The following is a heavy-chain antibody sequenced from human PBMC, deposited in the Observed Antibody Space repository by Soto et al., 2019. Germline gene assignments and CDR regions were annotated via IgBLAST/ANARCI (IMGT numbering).Heavy chain of an antibody. V-gene: IGHV3-48*01. CDR3: GRATYYDNI. D-gene: IGHD3-16*01. CDR1: GFTFSAYS. CDR2: ISSSANSI. J-gene: IGHJ4*02. Sequence: GGSLRLSCAAFGFTFSAYSMNWVRQAPGKGLEWVSYISSSANSINYADSVKGRFTISRDNAKNSLYLQMNSLRAEDAAVYYCGRATYYDNIWGQGTQVTVSS.